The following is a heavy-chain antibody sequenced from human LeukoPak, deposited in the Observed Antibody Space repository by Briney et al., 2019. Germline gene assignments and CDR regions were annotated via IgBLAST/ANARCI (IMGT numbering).Heavy chain of an antibody. CDR1: GFTFSSYS. Sequence: GGSLRLSCAASGFTFSSYSMNWVRQAPGKGLEWVSIIYSGGSTYYADSVKGRFTISRDNSKNTLYLQMNSLRAEDTAVYYCVRGDYGDYTLFDYWGQGTLVTVSS. V-gene: IGHV3-53*01. D-gene: IGHD4-17*01. J-gene: IGHJ4*02. CDR3: VRGDYGDYTLFDY. CDR2: IYSGGST.